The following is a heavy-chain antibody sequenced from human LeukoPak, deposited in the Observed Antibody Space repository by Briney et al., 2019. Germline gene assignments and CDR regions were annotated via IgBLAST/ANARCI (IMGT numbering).Heavy chain of an antibody. CDR2: INDRGGDT. J-gene: IGHJ4*02. Sequence: GGSLRLSCAASGVTFSNYAMTWVRQAPGKGLEWVSAINDRGGDTYYADSVKGRFTISRDNSKNTLSLQMNSLRAEDTAVYYCAKGYRGNYDYWGQGTLVTVSS. CDR3: AKGYRGNYDY. D-gene: IGHD1-26*01. V-gene: IGHV3-23*01. CDR1: GVTFSNYA.